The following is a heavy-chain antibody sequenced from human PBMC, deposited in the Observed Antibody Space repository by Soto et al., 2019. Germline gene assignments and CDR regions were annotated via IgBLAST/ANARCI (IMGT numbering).Heavy chain of an antibody. D-gene: IGHD2-21*02. CDR2: MYNTGST. J-gene: IGHJ6*02. CDR3: ARDLWGYCGTDCYPLDV. V-gene: IGHV4-59*01. Sequence: QVQLQESGPGLVKPSETLSLTCTVSGGSISGYYWSWIRQPPGKGLEWIGYMYNTGSTVYNPSFTSRVTISVDTSKNHFSLKLNSVTAADTAVYYCARDLWGYCGTDCYPLDVWGQGTTVTVSS. CDR1: GGSISGYY.